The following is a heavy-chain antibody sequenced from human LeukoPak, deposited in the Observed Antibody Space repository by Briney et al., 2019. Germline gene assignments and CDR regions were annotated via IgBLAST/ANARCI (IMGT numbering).Heavy chain of an antibody. CDR1: GFTFSSYS. Sequence: GSLRLSCAASGFTFSSYSMNWVRQAPGKGLEWVSSISSGSTYIYYADSVKGRFTFSRDNAKNSLYLQMNSLRAEDTAVYYCARSQTGGTFDYWGQGALVTVSS. CDR2: ISSGSTYI. V-gene: IGHV3-21*01. CDR3: ARSQTGGTFDY. D-gene: IGHD1-26*01. J-gene: IGHJ4*02.